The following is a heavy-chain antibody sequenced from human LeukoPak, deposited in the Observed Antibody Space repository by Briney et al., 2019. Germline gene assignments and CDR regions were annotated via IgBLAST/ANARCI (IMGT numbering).Heavy chain of an antibody. Sequence: PGGSLRLSCVASGFTFSEYYMSWVRQAPGKGLEWVSAISGSGGSTYYADSVKGRFTISRDNSKNTLYLQMNSLRAEDTAVYYCAKDLSSSWPNYYFDYWGQGTLVTVSS. CDR1: GFTFSEYY. D-gene: IGHD6-13*01. V-gene: IGHV3-23*01. CDR3: AKDLSSSWPNYYFDY. J-gene: IGHJ4*02. CDR2: ISGSGGST.